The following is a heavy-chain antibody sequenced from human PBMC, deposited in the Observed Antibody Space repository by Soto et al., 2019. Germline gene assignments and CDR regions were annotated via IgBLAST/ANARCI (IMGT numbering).Heavy chain of an antibody. CDR3: ARATASYYDSSGYAFDI. Sequence: QITLKESGPTLVKPTQTLTLTCTFSGFSLSTSGVGVGWIRQPPGKALEWLALIYWDDDKRYSPSLKSRLTLTQDTYKNQLVLIMTNMDPVDTATYYCARATASYYDSSGYAFDICGQGTMVTVSS. CDR2: IYWDDDK. V-gene: IGHV2-5*02. D-gene: IGHD3-22*01. CDR1: GFSLSTSGVG. J-gene: IGHJ3*02.